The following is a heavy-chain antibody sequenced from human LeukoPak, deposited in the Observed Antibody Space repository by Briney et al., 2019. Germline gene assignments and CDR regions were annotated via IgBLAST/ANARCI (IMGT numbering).Heavy chain of an antibody. V-gene: IGHV1-2*02. CDR1: GYTFTGHN. CDR2: IIPNIGSA. D-gene: IGHD3-3*01. Sequence: ASVKVSCKASGYTFTGHNLDWVRQAPGQGLEWMGRIIPNIGSANYAQKFQGRVTMSGETSTSTAYMELSSLRFDDTAVYFCARGCSWITIFGVVIGYGMDVWGQGTTVTVSS. CDR3: ARGCSWITIFGVVIGYGMDV. J-gene: IGHJ6*02.